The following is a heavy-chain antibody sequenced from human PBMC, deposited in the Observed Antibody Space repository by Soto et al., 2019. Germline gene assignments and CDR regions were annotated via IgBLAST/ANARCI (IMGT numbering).Heavy chain of an antibody. D-gene: IGHD2-21*02. CDR2: ISTTSSAI. V-gene: IGHV3-48*02. CDR3: ARSSRDSAL. Sequence: LRLSCTGSGFTFSAYSMNWVRQAPGKGLEWLSYISTTSSAIYYADSVKGRFTISRDNARNSVYLQMNSLGDEDTAVYYCARSSRDSALWGRGTLVTVSS. CDR1: GFTFSAYS. J-gene: IGHJ4*02.